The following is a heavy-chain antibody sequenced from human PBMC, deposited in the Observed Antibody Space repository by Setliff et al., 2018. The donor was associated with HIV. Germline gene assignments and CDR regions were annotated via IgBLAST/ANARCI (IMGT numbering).Heavy chain of an antibody. Sequence: GSLRLSCAASGFTFSSYGMHWVRQAPGKGLEWVAFIRYDGSNKYYADSVKGRFTISRDNSKNTLYLQMNSLRAEDTAVYYCAKDRYYDSSGSPFDYWGQGTLVTVSS. CDR3: AKDRYYDSSGSPFDY. CDR2: IRYDGSNK. CDR1: GFTFSSYG. V-gene: IGHV3-30*02. J-gene: IGHJ4*02. D-gene: IGHD3-22*01.